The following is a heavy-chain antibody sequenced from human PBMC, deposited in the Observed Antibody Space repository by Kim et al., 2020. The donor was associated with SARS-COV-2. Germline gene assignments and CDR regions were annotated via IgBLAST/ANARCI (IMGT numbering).Heavy chain of an antibody. CDR2: GGSLR. CDR3: ATDYQGY. V-gene: IGHV3-7*03. J-gene: IGHJ4*02. Sequence: GGSLRNYVDYVKGRFSISRDNARESLYLQMDSLRAEDTAVYYCATDYQGYWGQGTLVTVSS.